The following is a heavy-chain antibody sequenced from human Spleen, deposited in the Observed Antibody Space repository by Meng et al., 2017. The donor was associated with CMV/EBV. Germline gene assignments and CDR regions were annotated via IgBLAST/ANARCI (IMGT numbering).Heavy chain of an antibody. CDR2: ISYDGSNK. Sequence: GRSLRLSCAASGFTFSDYWMSWVRQAPGKGLEWVAVISYDGSNKYYADYVKGRFTISRDNSKNTLYLQMNSLRAEDTAVYYCARDLSLSSPAYYAILTGYSFDSWGQGTLVTVSS. V-gene: IGHV3-30*03. CDR1: GFTFSDYW. D-gene: IGHD3-9*01. J-gene: IGHJ4*02. CDR3: ARDLSLSSPAYYAILTGYSFDS.